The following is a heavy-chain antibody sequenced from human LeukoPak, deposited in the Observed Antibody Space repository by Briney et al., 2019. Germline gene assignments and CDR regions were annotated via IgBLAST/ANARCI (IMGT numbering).Heavy chain of an antibody. J-gene: IGHJ4*02. Sequence: SETLSLTCAVYGGSFSGYYWSWIRQPPGKGLEWIGEINHSGSTNYNPSLKSRVTISVDTSKNQFSLKLNSVTAADTAVYYCATRPPGKSYLPYFDYWGQGTLVTVSS. V-gene: IGHV4-34*01. CDR2: INHSGST. D-gene: IGHD3-16*01. CDR3: ATRPPGKSYLPYFDY. CDR1: GGSFSGYY.